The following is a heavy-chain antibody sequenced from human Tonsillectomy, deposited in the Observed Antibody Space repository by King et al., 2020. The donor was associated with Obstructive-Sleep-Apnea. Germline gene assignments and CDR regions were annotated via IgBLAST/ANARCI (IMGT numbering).Heavy chain of an antibody. Sequence: VQLVESGAEVKKPGASVKVSCKASGYTFTSYGISWVRQAPGQGLEWMGWISAYNGNTNYAQKLQGRVTMTTDTSTSTAYMELRSLRSDDTAVYYCAREDDYVWGSYRPFPFDYWGQGTLVTVSS. J-gene: IGHJ4*02. V-gene: IGHV1-18*04. CDR2: ISAYNGNT. D-gene: IGHD3-16*02. CDR3: AREDDYVWGSYRPFPFDY. CDR1: GYTFTSYG.